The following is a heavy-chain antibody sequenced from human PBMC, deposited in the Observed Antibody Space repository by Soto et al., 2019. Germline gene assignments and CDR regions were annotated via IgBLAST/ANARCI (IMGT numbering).Heavy chain of an antibody. CDR1: GGSISSGGYS. CDR3: ARSSGWYWFDP. Sequence: QLQLQEPGSGLVKPSQTLSLTCAVSGGSISSGGYSWSWIRQPPGKGLEWIGYIYHSGSTYYNPSLKSRVTISVDRSKNQFSLKLSSVTAADTAVYYCARSSGWYWFDPWGQGTLVTVSS. CDR2: IYHSGST. D-gene: IGHD6-19*01. J-gene: IGHJ5*02. V-gene: IGHV4-30-2*01.